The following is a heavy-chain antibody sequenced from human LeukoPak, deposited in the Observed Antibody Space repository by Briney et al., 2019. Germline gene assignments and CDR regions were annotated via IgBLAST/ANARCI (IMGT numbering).Heavy chain of an antibody. V-gene: IGHV1-18*04. CDR3: ARTDYGDYAMGYDY. J-gene: IGHJ4*02. Sequence: ASVKVSCKASGYTFTSYGISWVRQAPGQGLEWMGWISAYNGNTNYAQKLQGRVTMTPDTSTSTAYMELRSLRSDDPAVYYCARTDYGDYAMGYDYWGQGTLVTVSS. CDR2: ISAYNGNT. CDR1: GYTFTSYG. D-gene: IGHD4-17*01.